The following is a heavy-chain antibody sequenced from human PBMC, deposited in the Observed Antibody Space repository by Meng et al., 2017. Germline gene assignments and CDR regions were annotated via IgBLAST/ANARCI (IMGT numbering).Heavy chain of an antibody. D-gene: IGHD2/OR15-2a*01. CDR3: AKDIGIYGLGADY. CDR1: GFTFSSYA. Sequence: GESLKISCAASGFTFSSYAMSWVRQAPGKGLEWVSAISGSGGSTYYADSVKGRFTISRDNSKNTLYLQMNSLRAEDTAVYYCAKDIGIYGLGADYWGQGTRVTRFS. V-gene: IGHV3-23*01. CDR2: ISGSGGST. J-gene: IGHJ4*02.